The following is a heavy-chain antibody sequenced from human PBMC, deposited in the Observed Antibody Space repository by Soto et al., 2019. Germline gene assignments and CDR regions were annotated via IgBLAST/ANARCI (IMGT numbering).Heavy chain of an antibody. J-gene: IGHJ4*02. D-gene: IGHD3-22*01. CDR3: AKDLVGIVYFDIIAY. CDR2: ISGGGEFT. CDR1: GITLIRDA. V-gene: IGHV3-23*01. Sequence: GGALRLCCSASGITLIRDAMAWFRKAPGKGLEWVSSISGGGEFTSYADSVKGRFTISRDNSKSTVYLQMDSLRAEDTALYYCAKDLVGIVYFDIIAYWGQGALVTVSS.